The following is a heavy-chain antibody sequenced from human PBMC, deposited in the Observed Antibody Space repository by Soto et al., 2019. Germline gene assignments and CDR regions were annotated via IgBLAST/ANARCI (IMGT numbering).Heavy chain of an antibody. V-gene: IGHV3-23*01. J-gene: IGHJ3*02. CDR2: ISGSGGST. CDR1: GFTFSSYA. D-gene: IGHD3-22*01. CDR3: AKDYYDSSGQGGAFDI. Sequence: GGSLRLSCAASGFTFSSYAMSWVRQAPGKGLEWVSAISGSGGSTYYADSVKGRFTISRDTSKNTLYLQMNSLRAEDTAVYYGAKDYYDSSGQGGAFDIWGQGTMVTVSS.